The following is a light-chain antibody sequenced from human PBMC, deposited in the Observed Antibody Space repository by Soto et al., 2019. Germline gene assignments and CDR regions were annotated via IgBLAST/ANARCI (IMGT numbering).Light chain of an antibody. CDR2: EAS. Sequence: DIQMTQSPSTLSASVGDRVTITCLASQTISGSLDWYQQKPGKAPRLLIYEASNLKSGVPSRFSGSGSGTEYTLNVSSLHPCDFARYHCQQYNGYVTVRQGTKVEIK. J-gene: IGKJ1*01. CDR1: QTISGS. V-gene: IGKV1-5*03. CDR3: QQYNGYVT.